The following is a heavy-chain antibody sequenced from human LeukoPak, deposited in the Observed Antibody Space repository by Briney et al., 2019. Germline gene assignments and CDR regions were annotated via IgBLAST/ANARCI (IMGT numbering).Heavy chain of an antibody. CDR2: IYPGDSDT. Sequence: GESLKISCKGSGYSFTSYWIAWVRQMPGKGLEWMGIIYPGDSDTRYSPSFQGQVTISADKFISTAYLQWSSLKASDTAMYYCARGGYSLYYYYYYMDVWGKGTTVTVSS. D-gene: IGHD5-18*01. V-gene: IGHV5-51*01. J-gene: IGHJ6*03. CDR3: ARGGYSLYYYYYYMDV. CDR1: GYSFTSYW.